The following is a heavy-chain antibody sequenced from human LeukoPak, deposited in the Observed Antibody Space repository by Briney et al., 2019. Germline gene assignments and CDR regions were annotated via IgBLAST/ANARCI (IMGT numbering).Heavy chain of an antibody. D-gene: IGHD5-12*01. J-gene: IGHJ6*03. CDR1: GYTFTSYG. Sequence: GASVKVSCTASGYTFTSYGISWVRQAPGQGLEWMGWISAYNGNTNYAQKLQGRVTMATDTSTSTAYMELRSLRSDDTAVYYCAREYSGYDSWRSYMDVWGKGTTVTVSS. CDR2: ISAYNGNT. V-gene: IGHV1-18*01. CDR3: AREYSGYDSWRSYMDV.